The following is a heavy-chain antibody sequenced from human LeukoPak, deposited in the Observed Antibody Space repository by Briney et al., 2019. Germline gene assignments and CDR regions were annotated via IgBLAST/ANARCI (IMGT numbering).Heavy chain of an antibody. V-gene: IGHV5-51*01. CDR1: GYIFTHYW. CDR2: IYPADSDT. Sequence: GESLKISCQVSGYIFTHYWIGWVRQMPGNGLESMGIIYPADSDTTYSPSFQGHVTISADKSISTAYLQWSSLKASDTAMYYCASGVTTGQGFDPWGQGTLVTVSS. D-gene: IGHD4-17*01. CDR3: ASGVTTGQGFDP. J-gene: IGHJ5*02.